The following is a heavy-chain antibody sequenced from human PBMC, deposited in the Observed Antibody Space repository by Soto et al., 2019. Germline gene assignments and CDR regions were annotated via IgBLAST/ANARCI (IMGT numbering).Heavy chain of an antibody. D-gene: IGHD6-13*01. CDR2: IYWDDDK. V-gene: IGHV2-5*02. Sequence: QITLKESGPTLVKPTQTLTLTCTFSGFSLSTSGVGVGWIRQPPGKALEWLALIYWDDDKRYSQSLKSRITITKDTSKNQVVLTMTTMDPVDTATYYCAHIRSSSWWLAPWGQGTLVTVSS. CDR3: AHIRSSSWWLAP. J-gene: IGHJ5*02. CDR1: GFSLSTSGVG.